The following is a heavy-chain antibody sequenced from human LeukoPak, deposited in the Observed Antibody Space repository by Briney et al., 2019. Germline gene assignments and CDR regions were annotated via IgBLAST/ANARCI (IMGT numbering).Heavy chain of an antibody. CDR3: ARVYDFDDYYYGMDV. Sequence: ASVKVSCKASGYTFTGYYMHWVRQAPGPGLEWMGWINPNSGGTNYAQKFQGRVTMTRDTSISTAYMELSRLRSDDTAVYYCARVYDFDDYYYGMDVWGQGTTVTVSS. V-gene: IGHV1-2*02. J-gene: IGHJ6*02. D-gene: IGHD3-3*01. CDR1: GYTFTGYY. CDR2: INPNSGGT.